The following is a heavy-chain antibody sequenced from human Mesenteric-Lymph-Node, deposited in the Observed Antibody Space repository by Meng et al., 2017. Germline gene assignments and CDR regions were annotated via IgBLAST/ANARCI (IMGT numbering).Heavy chain of an antibody. V-gene: IGHV4-34*01. D-gene: IGHD3-10*01. CDR2: INHSGST. CDR3: ARGRGFGELLYYYYGMDV. Sequence: SETLSLTCTVSGGSISSYYWSWIRQPPGKGLEWIGEINHSGSTNYNPSLKSRVTISVDTSKNQFSLKLSSVTAADTAVYYCARGRGFGELLYYYYGMDVWGQGTTVTVSS. CDR1: GGSISSYY. J-gene: IGHJ6*02.